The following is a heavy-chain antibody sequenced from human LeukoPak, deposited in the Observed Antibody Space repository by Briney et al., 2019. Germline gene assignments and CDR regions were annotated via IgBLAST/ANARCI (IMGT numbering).Heavy chain of an antibody. CDR1: GYTFTSYD. D-gene: IGHD6-13*01. CDR2: MNPNSGNT. CDR3: ARGGSGSSWYDY. J-gene: IGHJ4*02. Sequence: ASVKVSCKASGYTFTSYDINWVRQATGQGLEWMGWMNPNSGNTGSAQKFQDRVTMTRNTSISTTYMELSSLRSEDTAVYYCARGGSGSSWYDYWGQETLVTVSS. V-gene: IGHV1-8*01.